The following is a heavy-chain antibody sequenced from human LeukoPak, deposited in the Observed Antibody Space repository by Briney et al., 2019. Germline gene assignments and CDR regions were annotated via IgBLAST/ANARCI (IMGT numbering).Heavy chain of an antibody. Sequence: GGSLRLSCVASGFTFSTYWMNWVRQAPGKGLEWVANVKQDGSEKYYVDSVKGRFTISRDNAKNSLYLQVNSLRAEDTAVYYWARGGAQGSAYYGGGGYTGGGMDVWGQGTTVTVSS. CDR1: GFTFSTYW. J-gene: IGHJ6*02. D-gene: IGHD2-15*01. V-gene: IGHV3-7*01. CDR3: ARGGAQGSAYYGGGGYTGGGMDV. CDR2: VKQDGSEK.